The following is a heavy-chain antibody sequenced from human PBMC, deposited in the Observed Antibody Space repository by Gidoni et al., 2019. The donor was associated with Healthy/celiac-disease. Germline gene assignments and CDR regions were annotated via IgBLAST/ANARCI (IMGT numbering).Heavy chain of an antibody. J-gene: IGHJ6*02. V-gene: IGHV3-30*18. CDR3: AKDSGYYGSGTFYGMDV. D-gene: IGHD3-10*01. CDR1: TFNSYG. Sequence: TFNSYGMYWVRQAPGKGLEWVAGISYDGSNKYYADSVKGRFTISRDNSKNTLYLQMNSLRVEDTAVYYCAKDSGYYGSGTFYGMDVWGQGTTVTVSS. CDR2: ISYDGSNK.